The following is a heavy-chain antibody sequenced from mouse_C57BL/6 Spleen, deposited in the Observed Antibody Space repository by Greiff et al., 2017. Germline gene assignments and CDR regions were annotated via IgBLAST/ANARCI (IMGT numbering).Heavy chain of an antibody. J-gene: IGHJ2*01. V-gene: IGHV1-82*01. D-gene: IGHD1-1*01. CDR3: ARFTTVVATGGYFDY. CDR2: IYPGDGDT. Sequence: VQVVESGPELVKPGASVKISCKASGYAFSSSWMNWVKQRPGKGLEWIGRIYPGDGDTNYNGKFKGKATLTADKSSSTAYMQLSSLTSEDSAVYFCARFTTVVATGGYFDYWGQGTTLTVSS. CDR1: GYAFSSSW.